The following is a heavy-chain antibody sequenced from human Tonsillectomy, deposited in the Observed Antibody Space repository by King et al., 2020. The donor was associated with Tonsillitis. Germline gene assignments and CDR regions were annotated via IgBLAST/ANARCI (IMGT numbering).Heavy chain of an antibody. CDR3: ARGRVFSAAPQGY. J-gene: IGHJ4*02. Sequence: VQLVESGGGLVNPGGSLRLSCAPSGFTFRSYSMTWVRQTPGKGLEWVSSISSGGDYIYYADSVKGRFVISRDNAKNSLSLQMNSLRAGDTAVYYCARGRVFSAAPQGYWGQGSLVTVSS. V-gene: IGHV3-21*01. CDR2: ISSGGDYI. D-gene: IGHD6-13*01. CDR1: GFTFRSYS.